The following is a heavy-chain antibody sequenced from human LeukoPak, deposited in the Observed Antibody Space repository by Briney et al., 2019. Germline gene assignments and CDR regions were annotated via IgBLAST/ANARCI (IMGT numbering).Heavy chain of an antibody. V-gene: IGHV1-69*13. Sequence: ASVKVSCKSSGGNFKIYAVSWVRQAPGQGLEWMGGIIPAFNSPNYAQKLQGRVTFTADEPTSTVYMELSSLRFEDTAVYYCARLQRSSLDPDYYYMDVWGNGTTVIVSS. D-gene: IGHD6-6*01. CDR3: ARLQRSSLDPDYYYMDV. J-gene: IGHJ6*03. CDR2: IIPAFNSP. CDR1: GGNFKIYA.